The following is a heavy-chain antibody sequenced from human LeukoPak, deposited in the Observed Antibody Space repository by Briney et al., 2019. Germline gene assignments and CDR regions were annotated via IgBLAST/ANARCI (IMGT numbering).Heavy chain of an antibody. J-gene: IGHJ4*02. D-gene: IGHD6-13*01. CDR2: ISGSGGIT. CDR1: GFTFSSYA. Sequence: GGSLRLSCAASGFTFSSYAMSWVRQAPGKGLEWVSVISGSGGITYYVDSVKGRFTISRDNSKNTLYLQMNSLRVEDTAIYYCTKDIAAAGPYYFDSWGQGTLVTVTS. CDR3: TKDIAAAGPYYFDS. V-gene: IGHV3-23*01.